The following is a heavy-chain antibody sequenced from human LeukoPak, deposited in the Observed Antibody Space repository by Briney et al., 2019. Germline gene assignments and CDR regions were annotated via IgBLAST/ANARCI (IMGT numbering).Heavy chain of an antibody. CDR1: GFTFSSYA. J-gene: IGHJ3*02. D-gene: IGHD4-17*01. V-gene: IGHV3-21*05. CDR3: AGDRTDYGAFDI. CDR2: LSHTSSYT. Sequence: GGSLRLSCAASGFTFSSYAMSWVRQAPGKGLEWVSYLSHTSSYTNYADSVKGRFTISRDNAKNSLYLQMNSLRAEDTALYYWAGDRTDYGAFDIWGQGTMVTVSS.